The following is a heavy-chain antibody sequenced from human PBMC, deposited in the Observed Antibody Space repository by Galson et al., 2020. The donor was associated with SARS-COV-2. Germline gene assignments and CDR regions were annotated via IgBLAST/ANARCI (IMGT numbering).Heavy chain of an antibody. D-gene: IGHD3-3*01. V-gene: IGHV1-69*04. Sequence: SVKVSCKASGGTFSSYAISWVRQAPGQGLEWMGRIIPILGIANYAQKFQGRVTITADKSTSTAYMELSSLRSEDTAVYYCARDLSPSEVTIFGVVLNHYGMDVWGQGTTVTVSS. CDR1: GGTFSSYA. CDR3: ARDLSPSEVTIFGVVLNHYGMDV. CDR2: IIPILGIA. J-gene: IGHJ6*02.